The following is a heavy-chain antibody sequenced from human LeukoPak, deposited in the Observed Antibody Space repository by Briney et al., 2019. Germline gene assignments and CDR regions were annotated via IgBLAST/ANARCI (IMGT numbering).Heavy chain of an antibody. CDR1: GGSISSSSYY. J-gene: IGHJ5*02. Sequence: SETLSLTCTVSGGSISSSSYYWGWIRQPPGKGLEWIGSIYYSGSTYYNPSLKSRATISVDTSKNQFSLKLSSVTAADTAVYYCARDRQGAIAAAGKSGFDPWGQGTLVTVSS. CDR3: ARDRQGAIAAAGKSGFDP. D-gene: IGHD6-13*01. CDR2: IYYSGST. V-gene: IGHV4-39*07.